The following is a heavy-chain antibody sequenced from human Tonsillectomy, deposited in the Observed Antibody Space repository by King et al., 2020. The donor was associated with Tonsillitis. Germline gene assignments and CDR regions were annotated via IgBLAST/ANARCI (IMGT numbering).Heavy chain of an antibody. J-gene: IGHJ3*02. CDR1: GFTFKNYD. V-gene: IGHV3-21*01. CDR3: AKHKGSGYYDSGSGAFDI. D-gene: IGHD3-22*01. Sequence: VQLVESGGGLVKPGGSLRLSCAPSGFTFKNYDMNWVRQAPGKGLEWVSSITSSSTYIYYADSVKGRFTISRDDAKNSLSLQMNSLRVEDTAVYYCAKHKGSGYYDSGSGAFDIWGQGTMLAVSS. CDR2: ITSSSTYI.